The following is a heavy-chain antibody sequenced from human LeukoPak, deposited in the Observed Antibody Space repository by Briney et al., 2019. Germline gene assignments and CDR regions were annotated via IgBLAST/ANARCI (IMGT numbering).Heavy chain of an antibody. CDR1: GFTFSGFW. CDR3: ARGGGNFDS. CDR2: IKRDGSDK. D-gene: IGHD2-15*01. J-gene: IGHJ4*02. Sequence: GGSLRLSCTASGFTFSGFWMSWIRQAPGKGLEWVANIKRDGSDKYYVDSVKGRFIMSRDNAKNSLYLQMNSLRVEDTAVYYCARGGGNFDSWGQGTLVTVSS. V-gene: IGHV3-7*01.